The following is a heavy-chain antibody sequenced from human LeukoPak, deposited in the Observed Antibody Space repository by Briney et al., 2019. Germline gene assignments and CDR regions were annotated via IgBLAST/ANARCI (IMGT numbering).Heavy chain of an antibody. CDR2: FDPEDGET. D-gene: IGHD6-19*01. CDR1: GYTLTELS. CDR3: ATDIAVAGIWPRSRNFDY. V-gene: IGHV1-24*01. J-gene: IGHJ4*02. Sequence: GASVKVSCKVSGYTLTELSMHWVRQAPGKGLEWMEGFDPEDGETIYAQKFQGRVTMTEDTSTDTAYMELSSLRSEDTAVYYCATDIAVAGIWPRSRNFDYWGQGTLVTVSS.